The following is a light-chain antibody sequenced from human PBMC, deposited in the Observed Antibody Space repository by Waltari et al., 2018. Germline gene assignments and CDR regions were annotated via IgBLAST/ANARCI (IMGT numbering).Light chain of an antibody. Sequence: NFMLTQPHPVSEPPGTTVTISCTRRSGRIACNSVHWYQQRPGSSPTPVIFESNERPSGVPDRFSGSIDTSSNSASLTISGLKTEDEADYYCQSYGTSNHWVFGGGTKLTVL. J-gene: IGLJ3*02. CDR1: SGRIACNS. CDR3: QSYGTSNHWV. CDR2: ESN. V-gene: IGLV6-57*01.